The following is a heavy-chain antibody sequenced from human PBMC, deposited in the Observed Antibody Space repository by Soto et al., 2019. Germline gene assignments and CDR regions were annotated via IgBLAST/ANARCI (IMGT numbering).Heavy chain of an antibody. D-gene: IGHD6-19*01. V-gene: IGHV1-18*01. J-gene: IGHJ4*02. Sequence: QVQLVQSGAEVKKPGASVKVSCKASGYTFTSYGISWVRHAPGQGLEWMGWISAYNGNTNYAQKLPGRVTMTTDTPTSTAYMELRSLRSDDTAVYYCARDKGSEQWLALAFDYWGQGTLVTVSS. CDR3: ARDKGSEQWLALAFDY. CDR2: ISAYNGNT. CDR1: GYTFTSYG.